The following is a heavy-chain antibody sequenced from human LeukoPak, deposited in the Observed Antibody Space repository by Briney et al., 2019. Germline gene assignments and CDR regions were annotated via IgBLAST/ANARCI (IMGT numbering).Heavy chain of an antibody. CDR2: MYYSGNT. CDR3: ARSYDGSGTYAYYFDY. D-gene: IGHD3-10*01. V-gene: IGHV4-39*01. Sequence: PSETLSLTCTVSGGSISTTSYYWGWIRQPPGKGLEWIGSMYYSGNTNYNPSLKSLVTISVDTSKNQFSLMLRFVTAADTAVYFCARSYDGSGTYAYYFDYWGQGSLVTVSS. J-gene: IGHJ4*02. CDR1: GGSISTTSYY.